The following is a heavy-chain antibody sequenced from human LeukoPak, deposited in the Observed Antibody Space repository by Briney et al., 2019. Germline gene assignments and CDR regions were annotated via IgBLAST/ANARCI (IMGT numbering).Heavy chain of an antibody. CDR3: ASIAVAGTEGAFDI. CDR1: GGSISSYY. Sequence: PSETLSLTCTVSGGSISSYYWSWIRQPPGKGLEWIGYIYYSGSTNYNPSLKSRVTISVDTSKNQFSLKLRSVTAADTAVYYCASIAVAGTEGAFDIWGQGTMVTVSS. D-gene: IGHD6-19*01. J-gene: IGHJ3*02. V-gene: IGHV4-59*01. CDR2: IYYSGST.